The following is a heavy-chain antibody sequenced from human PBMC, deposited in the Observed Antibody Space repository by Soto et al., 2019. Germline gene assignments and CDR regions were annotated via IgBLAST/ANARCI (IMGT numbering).Heavy chain of an antibody. CDR3: AAACSGFARYFDL. CDR2: IKSKTNGGTT. CDR1: GFTFSNAW. D-gene: IGHD2-15*01. Sequence: EEQLVESWGGVVKPGGSLRLSCAASGFTFSNAWMSWVRQAPGKGLEWVGRIKSKTNGGTTEYVAPVKDRFSISRDDSKNTLCLQMKSLKTEDTAVYYCAAACSGFARYFDLWGRGTLVTVSS. J-gene: IGHJ2*01. V-gene: IGHV3-15*01.